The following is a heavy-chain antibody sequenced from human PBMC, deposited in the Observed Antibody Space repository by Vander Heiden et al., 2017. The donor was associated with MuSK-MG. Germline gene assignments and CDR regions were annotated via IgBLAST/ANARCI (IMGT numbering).Heavy chain of an antibody. J-gene: IGHJ5*02. Sequence: QVQLQESGPGLVKPSETLSLTCTVSGGSISSYYWSWIRQPPGKGLEWIGYIYYSGSTNYNPSLKSRVTISVDTSKNQFSLKLSSVTAADTAVYYCARGDYYDSSGYWVQGSVWFDPWGQGTLVTVSS. CDR2: IYYSGST. V-gene: IGHV4-59*01. D-gene: IGHD3-22*01. CDR3: ARGDYYDSSGYWVQGSVWFDP. CDR1: GGSISSYY.